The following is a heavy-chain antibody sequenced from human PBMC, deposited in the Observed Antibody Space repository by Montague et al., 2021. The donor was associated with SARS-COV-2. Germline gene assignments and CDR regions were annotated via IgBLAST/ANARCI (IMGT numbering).Heavy chain of an antibody. CDR3: TSGREGNYNVMDV. CDR2: TYYRSEWYN. Sequence: CAISGDSVSSNSATWNWVRQSPSRGLEWLGRTYYRSEWYNDYAVSVRGRVTINPDTSKNQFSLRLNSVTPEDTAIYYCTSGREGNYNVMDVWGQGTTVTVPS. D-gene: IGHD1-1*01. V-gene: IGHV6-1*01. CDR1: GDSVSSNSAT. J-gene: IGHJ6*02.